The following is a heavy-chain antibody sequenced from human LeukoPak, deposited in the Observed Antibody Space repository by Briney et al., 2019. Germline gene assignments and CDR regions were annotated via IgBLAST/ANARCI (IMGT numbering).Heavy chain of an antibody. J-gene: IGHJ4*02. D-gene: IGHD6-13*01. CDR1: GFTFSSYA. CDR3: ASGRTAAGTLDY. CDR2: ISYDGSNK. V-gene: IGHV3-30-3*01. Sequence: GGSLRLSCAASGFTFSSYAMHWVRQAPGKGLEWVAVISYDGSNKYYADSVKGRFTISRDNSKNTLYLQMNSLRAEDTAVYYCASGRTAAGTLDYWGQGTLVTVSS.